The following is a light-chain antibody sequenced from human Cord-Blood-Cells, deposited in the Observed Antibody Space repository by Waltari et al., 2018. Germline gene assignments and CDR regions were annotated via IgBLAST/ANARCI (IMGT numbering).Light chain of an antibody. CDR1: QSITSW. J-gene: IGKJ1*01. CDR3: QQYNSYPVT. CDR2: KAS. Sequence: DIQMTQSTSTLSASVGDRVTITCRASQSITSWLAWYQQKPGKAPKLLIYKASSVESVVPSRFSGSGSGTEFTLTISSLQPDDVATYYCQQYNSYPVTFGQGTKVEIK. V-gene: IGKV1-5*03.